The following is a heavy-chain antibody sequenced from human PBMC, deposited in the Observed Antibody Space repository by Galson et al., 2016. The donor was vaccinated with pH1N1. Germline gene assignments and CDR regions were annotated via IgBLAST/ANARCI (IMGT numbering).Heavy chain of an antibody. CDR3: ARAGYGDYSNYLDY. CDR2: ISAYNGNT. J-gene: IGHJ4*02. V-gene: IGHV1-18*01. CDR1: GYTFTTFG. Sequence: SVKVSCKASGYTFTTFGVSWVRQAPGQGLEWMGWISAYNGNTNYAQRLQGRVTMTTDTSTSTAYMELRSLRSDDTAVYYCARAGYGDYSNYLDYWGQGTLVTVSS. D-gene: IGHD4-17*01.